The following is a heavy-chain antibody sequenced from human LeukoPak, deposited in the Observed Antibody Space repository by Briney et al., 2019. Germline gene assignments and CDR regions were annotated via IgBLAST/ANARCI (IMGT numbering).Heavy chain of an antibody. CDR3: ARHKDYYYSYMDV. V-gene: IGHV4-39*01. J-gene: IGHJ6*03. CDR1: GDSISTSSYY. Sequence: SETLSLTCSVSGDSISTSSYYWGWIRRPPGKGLEWIGTIYYSGSTYYNPSLTSRVTISVDTSKNQFSLKLSSVTAADTAVYYCARHKDYYYSYMDVWGKGTTVTISS. CDR2: IYYSGST.